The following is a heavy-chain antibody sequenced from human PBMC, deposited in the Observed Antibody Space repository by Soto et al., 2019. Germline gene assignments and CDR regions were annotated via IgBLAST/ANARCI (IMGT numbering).Heavy chain of an antibody. J-gene: IGHJ6*02. CDR1: GFTFSSYS. CDR3: ARWSSGYFDNGMDV. V-gene: IGHV3-21*01. D-gene: IGHD3-22*01. CDR2: ISSSSSYI. Sequence: GGSLRLSCAASGFTFSSYSMNWVRQAPGKGLEWVSSISSSSSYIYYADSVKGRFTISRDNAKNSLYLQMNSLRAEDTAVYYCARWSSGYFDNGMDVWGQGTTVTVSS.